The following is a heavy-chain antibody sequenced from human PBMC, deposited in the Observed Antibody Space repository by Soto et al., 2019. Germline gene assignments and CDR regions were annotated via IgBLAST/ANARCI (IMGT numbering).Heavy chain of an antibody. J-gene: IGHJ4*02. CDR3: AGENSSGWLY. Sequence: SETLSLTCTVSGGSISSGGYYWSWIRQHPGKGLEWIGYIYYSGSTYYNPSLKSRVTISVDTSKNQFSLKLSSVTAADTAVYYCAGENSSGWLYWGQGTLVTFSS. CDR1: GGSISSGGYY. D-gene: IGHD6-19*01. V-gene: IGHV4-31*03. CDR2: IYYSGST.